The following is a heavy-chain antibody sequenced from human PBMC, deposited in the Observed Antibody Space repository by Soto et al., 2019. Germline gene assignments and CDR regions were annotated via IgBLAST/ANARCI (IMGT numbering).Heavy chain of an antibody. CDR2: ISGSGGST. CDR1: GFTFSSYA. D-gene: IGHD3-22*01. CDR3: ALPPIENYYDSSGYYPFYRPLFDY. Sequence: GGSLRLSCAASGFTFSSYAMSWVRQAPGKGLEWVSAISGSGGSTYYADSVKGRFTISRDNSKNTLYLQMNSLRAEDTAVYYCALPPIENYYDSSGYYPFYRPLFDYWGQGTLVTVSS. V-gene: IGHV3-23*01. J-gene: IGHJ4*02.